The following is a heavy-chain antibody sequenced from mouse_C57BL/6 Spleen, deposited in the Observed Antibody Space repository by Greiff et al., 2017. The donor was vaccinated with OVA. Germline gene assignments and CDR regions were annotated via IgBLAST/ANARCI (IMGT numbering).Heavy chain of an antibody. CDR2: IDPENGDT. V-gene: IGHV14-4*01. J-gene: IGHJ3*01. D-gene: IGHD2-4*01. CDR3: TTHCDYDGAWFAY. CDR1: GFNIKDDY. Sequence: EVQLQQSGAELVRPGASVKLSCTASGFNIKDDYMHWVKQRPEQGLEWIGWIDPENGDTEYASKFQGQATITADTSSNTAYLQLSSLTAEDTAVYYCTTHCDYDGAWFAYWGQGTLVTVSA.